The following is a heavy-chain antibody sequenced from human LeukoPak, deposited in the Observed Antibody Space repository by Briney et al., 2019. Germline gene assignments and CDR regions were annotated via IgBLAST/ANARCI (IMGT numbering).Heavy chain of an antibody. Sequence: SETLSLTCTVSSASITNDDHYWSRIRQHPGKGLEWIGYIYFSGSTYYNPTLKSRASVSVDTSKSQFSLRLTSVTAADTAVYYCARRAPFSNWFDPWGQGTRVIVSS. V-gene: IGHV4-31*03. CDR2: IYFSGST. D-gene: IGHD2-2*01. CDR3: ARRAPFSNWFDP. J-gene: IGHJ5*02. CDR1: SASITNDDHY.